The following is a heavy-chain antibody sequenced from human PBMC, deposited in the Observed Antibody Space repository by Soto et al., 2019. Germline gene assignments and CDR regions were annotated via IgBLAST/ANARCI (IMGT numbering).Heavy chain of an antibody. CDR3: AVSIATDGTLNWFGP. J-gene: IGHJ5*02. CDR1: GYSFTNYW. CDR2: IYPGDSDA. V-gene: IGHV5-51*01. Sequence: GESLKISCKGSGYSFTNYWIVWVRQMPGKGLEWMGIIYPGDSDARYSPSFQGQVTISADKSISTAYLQWSSLKASDTAMYYCAVSIATDGTLNWFGPWGQGTLVTVSS. D-gene: IGHD6-13*01.